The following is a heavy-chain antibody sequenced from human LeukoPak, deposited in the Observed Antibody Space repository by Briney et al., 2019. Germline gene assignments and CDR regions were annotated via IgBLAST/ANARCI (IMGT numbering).Heavy chain of an antibody. CDR3: ARTLLGYCSSTSCPKLGDAFDI. CDR1: GFTFSSYW. J-gene: IGHJ3*02. V-gene: IGHV3-7*01. D-gene: IGHD2-2*01. Sequence: PGGSLRLSCAASGFTFSSYWMSWVRQAPGKGQEWVANKKQAGSKKYYVDCVKGRFTISRDNAKNSLYLQMNSLRAEDTAVYYCARTLLGYCSSTSCPKLGDAFDIWGQGTMVTVSS. CDR2: KKQAGSKK.